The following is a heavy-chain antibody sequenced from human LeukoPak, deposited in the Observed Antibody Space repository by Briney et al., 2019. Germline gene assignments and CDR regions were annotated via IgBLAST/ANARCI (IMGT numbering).Heavy chain of an antibody. J-gene: IGHJ4*02. CDR1: GGTFSSYA. CDR3: ARSWTLFTNFDY. Sequence: GASVKVSCKASGGTFSSYAISWVRQAPGQGLEWMGGIIPIFGTANYAQKFQGRVTITADESTSTAYMELSSLRSEDTAVYYCARSWTLFTNFDYWGQGTLVTVSS. D-gene: IGHD3-10*01. CDR2: IIPIFGTA. V-gene: IGHV1-69*13.